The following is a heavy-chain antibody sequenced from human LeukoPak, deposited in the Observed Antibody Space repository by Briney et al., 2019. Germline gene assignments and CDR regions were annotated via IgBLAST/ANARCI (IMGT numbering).Heavy chain of an antibody. D-gene: IGHD1-26*01. CDR3: ARDDGMVGAKGY. CDR1: GGSISSYY. CDR2: IYYSGST. Sequence: SETLSLTCTVSGGSISSYYWSWIRQPPGKGLEWIGYIYYSGSTNYNPSLKSRVTISVDTSKNQFSLRLSSVTAADTAVYYCARDDGMVGAKGYWGQGTLVTVSS. V-gene: IGHV4-59*01. J-gene: IGHJ4*02.